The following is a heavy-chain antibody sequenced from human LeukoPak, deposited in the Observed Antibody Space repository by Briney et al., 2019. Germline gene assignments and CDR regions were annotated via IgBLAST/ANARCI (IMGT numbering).Heavy chain of an antibody. D-gene: IGHD4/OR15-4a*01. V-gene: IGHV3-21*01. Sequence: GGSLRLSCAASGFTFSSYSMNWVRQAPGKGLEWVSSISSSSSYIYYADSVKGRFTISRDNAKNSLYLQMNSLRAEDTAVYYCARAVDVLTHTTSWEYRDPDAFDIWGQGTMVTVSS. CDR2: ISSSSSYI. CDR3: ARAVDVLTHTTSWEYRDPDAFDI. J-gene: IGHJ3*02. CDR1: GFTFSSYS.